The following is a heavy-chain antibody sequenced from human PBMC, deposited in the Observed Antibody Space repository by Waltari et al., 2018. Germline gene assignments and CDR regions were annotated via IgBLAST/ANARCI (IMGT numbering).Heavy chain of an antibody. CDR2: ISDDGSNK. D-gene: IGHD3-9*01. V-gene: IGHV3-30-3*01. CDR1: GFTFSSYA. Sequence: QVQLVESGGGVVQPGRSLRLSCAASGFTFSSYAMHWVRQAPGKGLVWVAVISDDGSNKYYADSVKGRVTISRDNSKNTLYLQMNSLRAEDTAVYYCARERSHYDILTGKDYWGQGTLVTVSS. J-gene: IGHJ4*02. CDR3: ARERSHYDILTGKDY.